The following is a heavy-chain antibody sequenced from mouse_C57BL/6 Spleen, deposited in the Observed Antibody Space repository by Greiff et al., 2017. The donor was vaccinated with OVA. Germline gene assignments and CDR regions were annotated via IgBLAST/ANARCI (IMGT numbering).Heavy chain of an antibody. Sequence: EVQVVESGGGLVKPGGSLKLSCAASGFTFSDYGMHWVRQAPEKGLEWVAYISSGSSTIYYADTVKGRFTISSDNAKNTLFLQMTSLRSEDTAMYYCAREGAYYSPWFAYWGQETLVTVSA. CDR2: ISSGSSTI. CDR3: AREGAYYSPWFAY. D-gene: IGHD2-12*01. CDR1: GFTFSDYG. V-gene: IGHV5-17*01. J-gene: IGHJ3*01.